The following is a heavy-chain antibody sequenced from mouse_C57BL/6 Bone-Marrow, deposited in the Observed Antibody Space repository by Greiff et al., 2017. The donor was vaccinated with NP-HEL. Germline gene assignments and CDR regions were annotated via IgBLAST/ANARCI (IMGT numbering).Heavy chain of an antibody. CDR3: ARAPNYYGSSHYYAMDY. CDR2: IDPSDSYT. J-gene: IGHJ4*01. D-gene: IGHD1-1*01. CDR1: GYTFTSYW. V-gene: IGHV1-50*01. Sequence: QVQLQQPGAELVKPGASVKLSCKASGYTFTSYWMQWVKQRPGQGLEWIGEIDPSDSYTNYNQKFKGKATLTVEPSSSTASMQLSSLTSEDSAVYYCARAPNYYGSSHYYAMDYWGQGTSVTVSS.